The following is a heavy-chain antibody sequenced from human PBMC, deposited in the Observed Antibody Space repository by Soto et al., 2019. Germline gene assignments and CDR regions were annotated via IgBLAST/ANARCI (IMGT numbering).Heavy chain of an antibody. CDR1: GGSISSYY. D-gene: IGHD5-12*01. CDR3: ARAGYNIDY. V-gene: IGHV4-59*01. CDR2: IYYTGNT. J-gene: IGHJ4*02. Sequence: QVQLQESGPGLVKPSETLSLTCSVSGGSISSYYWSWIRQPLGKGLEWIGYIYYTGNTNYNPSLKSRVTISVDTSKNQFSLMLSSVTAADTAVYYCARAGYNIDYWGQGTLVTVSS.